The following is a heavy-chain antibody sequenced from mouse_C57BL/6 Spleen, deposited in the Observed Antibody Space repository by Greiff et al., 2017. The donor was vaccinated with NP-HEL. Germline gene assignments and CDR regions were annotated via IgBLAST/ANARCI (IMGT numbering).Heavy chain of an antibody. CDR3: APKTAQATVAY. CDR2: INPYNGGT. Sequence: EVQLQQSGPVLVKPGASVKMSCKASGYTFTDYYMNWVKQSHGKSLEWIGVINPYNGGTSYNQKFKGKATLTVDKSSSTAYMELNSLTSEDSAVYYCAPKTAQATVAYWGQGTLVTVSA. V-gene: IGHV1-19*01. J-gene: IGHJ3*01. D-gene: IGHD3-2*02. CDR1: GYTFTDYY.